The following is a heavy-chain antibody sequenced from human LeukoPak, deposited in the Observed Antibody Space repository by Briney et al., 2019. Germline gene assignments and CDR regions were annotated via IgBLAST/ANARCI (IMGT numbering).Heavy chain of an antibody. J-gene: IGHJ3*01. CDR2: IYSDESDGTT. CDR3: VRVVGAVFEL. Sequence: GGSLRLSCAASGFPVSTNYMSWVRQAPGKGLEWVSFIYSDESDGTTYYADSVKGRFTISRHNFNNTLYLQMNRLRAEDTAVYYCVRVVGAVFELWGQGTMVTVSS. CDR1: GFPVSTNY. V-gene: IGHV3-53*04. D-gene: IGHD1-26*01.